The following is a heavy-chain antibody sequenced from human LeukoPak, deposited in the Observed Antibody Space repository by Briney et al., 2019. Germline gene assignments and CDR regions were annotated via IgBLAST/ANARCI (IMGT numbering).Heavy chain of an antibody. J-gene: IGHJ6*03. CDR3: ARGMIYYYYMDV. CDR1: GYTFTSHD. CDR2: VNPKSGNT. V-gene: IGHV1-8*03. D-gene: IGHD3-16*01. Sequence: ASVKDSCKASGYTFTSHDINWVRQATGQGLEWMGWVNPKSGNTVYAQKFQGRVIFTRNTSISTAYMELSSLRSEDTAVYYCARGMIYYYYMDVWGKGTTVTVSS.